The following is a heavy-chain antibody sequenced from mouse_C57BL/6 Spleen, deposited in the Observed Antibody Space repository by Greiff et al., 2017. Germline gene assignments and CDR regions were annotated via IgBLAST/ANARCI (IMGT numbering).Heavy chain of an antibody. CDR1: GYTFTSYD. Sequence: QVQLQQSGPELVKPGASVKLSCKASGYTFTSYDINWVKQRPGQGLEWIGWIYPRDGSTTYNEKFKGKATLTVNTSSSTAYMELHSLTSEDSAVYFCASPHYYGSSSYWYFDVWGTGTTVTVSS. D-gene: IGHD1-1*01. V-gene: IGHV1-85*01. CDR3: ASPHYYGSSSYWYFDV. CDR2: IYPRDGST. J-gene: IGHJ1*03.